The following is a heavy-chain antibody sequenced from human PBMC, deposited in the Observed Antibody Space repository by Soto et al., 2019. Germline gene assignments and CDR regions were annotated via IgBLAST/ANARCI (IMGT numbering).Heavy chain of an antibody. J-gene: IGHJ4*02. CDR3: ARDKITGLFDY. V-gene: IGHV4-59*05. CDR1: GGSISSYY. D-gene: IGHD2-8*02. CDR2: IYYSGTT. Sequence: PSETLSLTCTVSGGSISSYYWSWIRQPPGKGLEWIGSIYYSGTTYYNPSLKSRVTISVDRSKNQFSLKLTSVTAADTAVYYCARDKITGLFDYWGQGTLVTVSS.